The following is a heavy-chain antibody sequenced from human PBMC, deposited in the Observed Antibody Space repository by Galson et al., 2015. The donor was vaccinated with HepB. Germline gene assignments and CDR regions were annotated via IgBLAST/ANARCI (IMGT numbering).Heavy chain of an antibody. J-gene: IGHJ4*02. CDR3: AKTEDNRLRFRFDY. Sequence: SLRLSCAASGFTFSSYAMSWVRQAPGKGLEWVSAISGSGGSTYYADSVKGRFTISRDNSKNTLYLQMNSLRAEDTAVYCCAKTEDNRLRFRFDYWGQGTLVTVSS. V-gene: IGHV3-23*01. CDR2: ISGSGGST. CDR1: GFTFSSYA. D-gene: IGHD3-16*01.